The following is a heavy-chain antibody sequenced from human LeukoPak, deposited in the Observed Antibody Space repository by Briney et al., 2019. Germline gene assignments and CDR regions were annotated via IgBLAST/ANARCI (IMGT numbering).Heavy chain of an antibody. Sequence: GGSLRLSCAASGFTVSSNYMSWVRQAPGKGLEWVSYISSSGSTIYYADSVKGRFTISRDNAKNSLYLQMNSLRAEDTAVYYCARARTTVTTGADYWGQGTLVTVSS. CDR3: ARARTTVTTGADY. J-gene: IGHJ4*02. CDR2: ISSSGSTI. D-gene: IGHD4-17*01. V-gene: IGHV3-11*04. CDR1: GFTVSSNY.